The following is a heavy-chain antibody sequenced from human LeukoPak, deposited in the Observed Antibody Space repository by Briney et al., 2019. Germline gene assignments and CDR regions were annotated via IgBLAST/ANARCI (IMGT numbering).Heavy chain of an antibody. Sequence: SETLSLTCAVYGGSFSGYYWSWIRQPPGKGLEWIGEINHSGSTNYNPSLKSRVTISVDTSKNQFSLKLSSVTAADTAVYYCARVREDYIFDYWGQGTLVTVSS. V-gene: IGHV4-34*01. CDR3: ARVREDYIFDY. J-gene: IGHJ4*02. CDR1: GGSFSGYY. CDR2: INHSGST. D-gene: IGHD4-11*01.